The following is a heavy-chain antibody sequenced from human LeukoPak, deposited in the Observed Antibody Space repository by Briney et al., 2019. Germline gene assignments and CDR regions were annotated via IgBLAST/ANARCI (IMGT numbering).Heavy chain of an antibody. CDR1: GFSISNYV. Sequence: GGSLRLSCAASGFSISNYVMTWVRQAPGKGLEWVSGFSDNGDSAYYADSVKGRFTISRDNSKNTLYLQMNSLRAEDTAVYYCASPRNYGDYGFDYWGQGTLVTVSS. V-gene: IGHV3-23*01. CDR2: FSDNGDSA. CDR3: ASPRNYGDYGFDY. J-gene: IGHJ4*02. D-gene: IGHD4-17*01.